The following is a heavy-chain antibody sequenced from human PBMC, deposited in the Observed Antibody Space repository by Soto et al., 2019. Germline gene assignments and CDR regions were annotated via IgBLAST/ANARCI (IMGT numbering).Heavy chain of an antibody. CDR3: STTVITAPLFEY. CDR2: IRNKPNGHTT. Sequence: EVQLVESGGGLVQPGGSLRLSCAGSGFTFSGHYMDWVRQAPGKGLEWLGRIRNKPNGHTTEYAASVKGRFTISRDDSKNSVYLQMNSQKSEDTAVYYCSTTVITAPLFEYWGQGTLVTVSS. CDR1: GFTFSGHY. J-gene: IGHJ4*02. D-gene: IGHD3-16*01. V-gene: IGHV3-72*01.